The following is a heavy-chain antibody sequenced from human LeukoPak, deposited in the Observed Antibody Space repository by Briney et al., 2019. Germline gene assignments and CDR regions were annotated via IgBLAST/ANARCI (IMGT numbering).Heavy chain of an antibody. D-gene: IGHD3-22*01. V-gene: IGHV4-39*02. J-gene: IGHJ4*02. CDR2: IYYSGST. Sequence: SETLSLTCSVSGGSISSSSYYWGWIRQPPGKGLEWIGSIYYSGSTYYNPSLKSRVTISVDTSKNQFSLKLSSVTAADTAVYYCAGEYYYDSSGYFDYWGQGTLVTVSS. CDR3: AGEYYYDSSGYFDY. CDR1: GGSISSSSYY.